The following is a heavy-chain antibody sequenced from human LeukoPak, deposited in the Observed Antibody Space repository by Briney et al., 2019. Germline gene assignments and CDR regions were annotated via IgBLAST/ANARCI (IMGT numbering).Heavy chain of an antibody. CDR3: AREDTALVIAY. D-gene: IGHD5-18*01. J-gene: IGHJ4*02. CDR2: MWYDGSNK. V-gene: IGHV3-33*01. Sequence: GRSLRLSCAASGFTFNSYGMHWVRQAPGKGLEWVAIMWYDGSNKYYTDSVKGRFTISRDNSKNTLYLQMNSLRVEDTAVYYCAREDTALVIAYWGQGTLVTVSS. CDR1: GFTFNSYG.